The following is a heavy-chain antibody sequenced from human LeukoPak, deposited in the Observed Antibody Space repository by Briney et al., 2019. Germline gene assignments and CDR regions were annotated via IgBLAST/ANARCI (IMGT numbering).Heavy chain of an antibody. V-gene: IGHV3-21*01. D-gene: IGHD1-26*01. Sequence: PGGSLRLSCAASGFTFSSYSMNWVRQAPGKGLEWVSSISSSSSYIYYADSVKGRFTISRDNAKNSLYLQMNSLRAEDTAVYYCAREAVGAIPPRRHFDYWGQGTLVTVSS. CDR3: AREAVGAIPPRRHFDY. CDR1: GFTFSSYS. J-gene: IGHJ4*02. CDR2: ISSSSSYI.